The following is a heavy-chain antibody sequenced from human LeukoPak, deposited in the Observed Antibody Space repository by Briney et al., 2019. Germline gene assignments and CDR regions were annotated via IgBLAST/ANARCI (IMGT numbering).Heavy chain of an antibody. CDR3: ARGAYLGSHPDGFDY. CDR1: GGSFSGYY. V-gene: IGHV4-59*10. CDR2: IYTSGST. Sequence: SETLSLTCAVYGGSFSGYYWSWIRQPAGKGLEWIGRIYTSGSTNYNPSLKSRVTMSVDTSKNQFSLKLSSVTAADTAVYYCARGAYLGSHPDGFDYWGQGTLVTVSS. J-gene: IGHJ4*02. D-gene: IGHD1-26*01.